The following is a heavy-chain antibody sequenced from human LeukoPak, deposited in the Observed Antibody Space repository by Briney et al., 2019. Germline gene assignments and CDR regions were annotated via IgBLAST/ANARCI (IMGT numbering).Heavy chain of an antibody. J-gene: IGHJ4*02. CDR1: GYTFTNYY. Sequence: ASVKVSCKASGYTFTNYYMHWVRQAPGQGLEWMGWINLKSGGTNYALKFQGSVTMTRDTSITTAYMELSSLTSDDTAVYYCARDRYSGSWYGSDYWGQGTLVTVSS. D-gene: IGHD6-13*01. V-gene: IGHV1-2*04. CDR3: ARDRYSGSWYGSDY. CDR2: INLKSGGT.